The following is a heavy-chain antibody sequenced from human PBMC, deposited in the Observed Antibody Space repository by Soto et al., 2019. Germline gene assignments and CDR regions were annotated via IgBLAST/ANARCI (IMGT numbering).Heavy chain of an antibody. Sequence: PSETLSLTCTVSGGSISSGGYYWSWIRQHPGKGLEWIGYIYYSGSTSYYNPSLKSRASISVDMSKNQFSLKLSSVTAADTAVYYCARGSSIAGLYYGMDVWGQGTTVTVSS. J-gene: IGHJ6*02. CDR3: ARGSSIAGLYYGMDV. V-gene: IGHV4-31*03. CDR2: IYYSGSTS. D-gene: IGHD6-6*01. CDR1: GGSISSGGYY.